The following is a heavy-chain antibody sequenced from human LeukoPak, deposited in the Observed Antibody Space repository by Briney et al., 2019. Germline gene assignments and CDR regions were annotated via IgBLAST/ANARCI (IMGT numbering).Heavy chain of an antibody. CDR3: ARGFPLRGDAFDI. D-gene: IGHD4-17*01. CDR2: IYHSGST. CDR1: GCSISSGGYS. J-gene: IGHJ3*02. V-gene: IGHV4-30-2*01. Sequence: PSETLSLTCAVSGCSISSGGYSWSWIRQPPGKGLAWIVYIYHSGSTYYNPSLKSRVTISVDRPKNQFSLKLSSVAAAETAVYYCARGFPLRGDAFDIWGQGTMVTVSS.